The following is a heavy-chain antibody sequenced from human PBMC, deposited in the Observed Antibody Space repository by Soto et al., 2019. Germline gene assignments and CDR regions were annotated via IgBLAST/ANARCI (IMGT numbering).Heavy chain of an antibody. D-gene: IGHD2-8*02. CDR3: ARGLLEVMVPFDH. CDR2: ISHDGSKT. J-gene: IGHJ4*02. CDR1: GFNFNSYT. V-gene: IGHV3-30-3*01. Sequence: QVQLVESGGDVVQPGRSLRLSCADSGFNFNSYTFNWVRLAPGKGLEWGAMISHDGSKTNYADALKVRFTISRDNYNNNVILQMNSLTTEDSAIYFWARGLLEVMVPFDHWGQGTLVTVS.